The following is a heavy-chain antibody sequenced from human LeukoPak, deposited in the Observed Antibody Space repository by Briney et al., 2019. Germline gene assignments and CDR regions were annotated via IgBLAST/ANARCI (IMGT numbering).Heavy chain of an antibody. J-gene: IGHJ4*02. V-gene: IGHV1-69*05. CDR2: IIPIFGTA. D-gene: IGHD6-13*01. CDR1: GYTFTGYY. CDR3: ARARSIAAAKYYFDY. Sequence: SVKVSCKASGYTFTGYYMHWVRQAPGQGLEWMGGIIPIFGTANYAQKFQGRVTITTDESTSTAYMELSSLRSEDTAVYYCARARSIAAAKYYFDYWGQGTLVTVSS.